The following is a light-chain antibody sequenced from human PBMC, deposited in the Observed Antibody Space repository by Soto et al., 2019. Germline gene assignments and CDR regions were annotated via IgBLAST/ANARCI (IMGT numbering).Light chain of an antibody. CDR1: NIGSKS. CDR2: CNN. J-gene: IGLJ1*01. Sequence: SYVVTQPPSVSVAPGKTARITCGGNNIGSKSVHWYQQRSGQAPVLVIYCNNDRPSGIPERFSGSNSGNTATLTISGVEVGDEADYYCQVWGSISDYYVFGTGTKLTVL. V-gene: IGLV3-21*04. CDR3: QVWGSISDYYV.